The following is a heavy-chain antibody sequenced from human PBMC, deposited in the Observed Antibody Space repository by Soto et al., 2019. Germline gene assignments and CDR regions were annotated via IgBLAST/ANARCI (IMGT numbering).Heavy chain of an antibody. V-gene: IGHV4-30-4*01. CDR2: IYYSGST. Sequence: LSLTCTVSGGSISSGDYYWSSIRQPPGKGLEWVGYIYYSGSTYYNPSPKSRVTISVDTSKNQFSLKLSSVTAADTAVYYCACLSATAVGHYYYYGMDVWGQGTTVTVSS. D-gene: IGHD4-17*01. CDR1: GGSISSGDYY. CDR3: ACLSATAVGHYYYYGMDV. J-gene: IGHJ6*02.